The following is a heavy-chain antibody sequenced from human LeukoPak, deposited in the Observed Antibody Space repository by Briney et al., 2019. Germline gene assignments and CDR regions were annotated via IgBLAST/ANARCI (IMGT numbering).Heavy chain of an antibody. CDR1: GGSISSYY. CDR2: IYTSGST. CDR3: ARLYYDFWSGYLGLDY. V-gene: IGHV4-4*09. J-gene: IGHJ4*02. Sequence: SETLSLTCTVSGGSISSYYWSWIRQPPGKGLEWIGYIYTSGSTNYNPSPKSRVTISVGTSKNQFSLKLSSVTAADTAVYYCARLYYDFWSGYLGLDYWGQGTLVTVSS. D-gene: IGHD3-3*01.